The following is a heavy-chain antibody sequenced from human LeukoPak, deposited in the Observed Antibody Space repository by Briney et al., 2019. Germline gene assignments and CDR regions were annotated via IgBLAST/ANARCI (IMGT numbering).Heavy chain of an antibody. Sequence: SQTLSLTCTVSGGSISSGGYSWSWIRQHPGKGLEWIGYIYYSGSTYYNPSLKSRVTISVDTSKNQFSLKLSSVTAADTAVYYCARGESLYYDYVWGSYRRENWFDPWGQGTLVTVSS. V-gene: IGHV4-31*03. CDR3: ARGESLYYDYVWGSYRRENWFDP. D-gene: IGHD3-16*02. J-gene: IGHJ5*02. CDR2: IYYSGST. CDR1: GGSISSGGYS.